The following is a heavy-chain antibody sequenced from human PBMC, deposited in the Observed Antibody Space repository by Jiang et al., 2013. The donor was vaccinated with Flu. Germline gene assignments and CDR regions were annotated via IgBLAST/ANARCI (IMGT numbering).Heavy chain of an antibody. CDR1: GGSITGYY. J-gene: IGHJ4*02. Sequence: SGSGLVKPSEALSLTCTVSGGSITGYYWSWLRQSPGKGLEWIGYIFYSGSTNYNPSLRSRVTMSLGTSKNQFSLSLSSVTAADTALYYCARHRYGGYSDRSVYNGYYFDYWGQGT. CDR3: ARHRYGGYSDRSVYNGYYFDY. CDR2: IFYSGST. D-gene: IGHD3-22*01. V-gene: IGHV4-59*08.